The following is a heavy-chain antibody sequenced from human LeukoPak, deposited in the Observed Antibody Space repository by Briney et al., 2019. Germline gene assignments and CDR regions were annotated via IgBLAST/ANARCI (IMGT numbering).Heavy chain of an antibody. V-gene: IGHV3-73*01. CDR1: GFTYSGSA. CDR2: IRSKANSYAT. D-gene: IGHD1-1*01. J-gene: IGHJ3*02. Sequence: GGSLRLSCAASGFTYSGSAMLGVRQASGKGLEWVGRIRSKANSYATAYAASVKGRFTISRDDSKNTAHLQMNSLKTEDTAVYYCTRGPSGGATGTTGACVISGTRTMVTVSS. CDR3: TRGPSGGATGTTGACVI.